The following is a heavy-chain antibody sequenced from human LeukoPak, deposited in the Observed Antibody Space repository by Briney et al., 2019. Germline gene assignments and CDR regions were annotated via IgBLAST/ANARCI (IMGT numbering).Heavy chain of an antibody. CDR2: IWYDGSNK. CDR3: ARSLERDYHGANYYMNNWFDP. Sequence: GGSLRLSCAPSGFTFSNYGMHWVRQAPGKGLEWVAVIWYDGSNKYYADSVKGRFTISRDNSKNTLYLQMNSLRAEDTAVYYCARSLERDYHGANYYMNNWFDPWGQGTLVTVSS. J-gene: IGHJ5*02. V-gene: IGHV3-33*01. D-gene: IGHD3-10*01. CDR1: GFTFSNYG.